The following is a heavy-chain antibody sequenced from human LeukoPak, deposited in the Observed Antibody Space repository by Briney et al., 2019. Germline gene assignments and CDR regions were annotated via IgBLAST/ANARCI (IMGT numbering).Heavy chain of an antibody. J-gene: IGHJ5*02. V-gene: IGHV4-34*01. D-gene: IGHD2-15*01. CDR1: GGSFSGYY. CDR2: INHSGST. Sequence: SETLSLTCAVYGGSFSGYYWSWIRQPPGKGLEWIGEINHSGSTNYNPSLKSRVTISVDTSKNQFSLKLSSVTAADTAVYYCASEYCSGGSCYWFDPWGQGTLVTVSS. CDR3: ASEYCSGGSCYWFDP.